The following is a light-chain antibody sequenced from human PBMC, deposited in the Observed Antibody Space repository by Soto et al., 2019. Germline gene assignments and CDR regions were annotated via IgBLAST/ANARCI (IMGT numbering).Light chain of an antibody. J-gene: IGKJ2*01. CDR3: KQYVSSPLT. CDR1: QSVNSNL. Sequence: EIVLTQSPGTLSLSPGEGATVSCRASQSVNSNLLAWFQQKPGQAPRLLIHDASRRATGIPARFSGSGSGTDFTLSISSLEPEDFAVYYCKQYVSSPLTFGQGTNLEIK. CDR2: DAS. V-gene: IGKV3-20*01.